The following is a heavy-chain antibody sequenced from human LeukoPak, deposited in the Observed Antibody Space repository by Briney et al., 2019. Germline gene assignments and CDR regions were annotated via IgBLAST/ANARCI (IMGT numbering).Heavy chain of an antibody. CDR3: ARYRVITNDYFDS. D-gene: IGHD3-16*01. V-gene: IGHV3-11*01. CDR1: GFTFGDHY. J-gene: IGHJ4*02. Sequence: GGSLRLSCAASGFTFGDHYMTWIRQAPGKGLEWVSYISNSGNTIKEADSVKGRFTISRDNAQNSLFLQMKSLRAEDTAVYYCARYRVITNDYFDSWGQGTLVTVSS. CDR2: ISNSGNTI.